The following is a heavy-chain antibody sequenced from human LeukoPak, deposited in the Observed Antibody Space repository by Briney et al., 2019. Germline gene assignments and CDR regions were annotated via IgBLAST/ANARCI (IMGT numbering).Heavy chain of an antibody. V-gene: IGHV3-23*01. CDR3: AKRTWIQLSPEYYFDY. CDR2: ISGSGGST. D-gene: IGHD5-18*01. CDR1: GFTFSSYA. Sequence: GGSLRLSCAASGFTFSSYAMSWVRQAPGKGLEWVSAISGSGGSTYYADSVKGRFTISRDNSKNTLHLQMNSLRAEDTAVYYCAKRTWIQLSPEYYFDYWGQGTLVTVSS. J-gene: IGHJ4*02.